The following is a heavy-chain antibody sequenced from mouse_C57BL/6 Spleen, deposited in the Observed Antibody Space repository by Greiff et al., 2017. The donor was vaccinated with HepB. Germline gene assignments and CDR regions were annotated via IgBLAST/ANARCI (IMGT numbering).Heavy chain of an antibody. CDR2: IHPNSGST. J-gene: IGHJ4*01. CDR1: GYTFTSYW. Sequence: VQLQQPGAELVKPGASVKLSCKASGYTFTSYWMHWVKQRPGQGLEWIGMIHPNSGSTNYNEKFKSKATLTVDKSSSTDYMKLSSLTSEDSAVYYCARTPSYAMDYWGQGTSVTVSS. CDR3: ARTPSYAMDY. V-gene: IGHV1-64*01.